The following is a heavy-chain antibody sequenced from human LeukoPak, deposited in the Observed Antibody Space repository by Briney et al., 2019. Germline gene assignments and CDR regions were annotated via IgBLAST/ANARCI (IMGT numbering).Heavy chain of an antibody. D-gene: IGHD2-2*03. J-gene: IGHJ6*03. CDR3: ASRHGSGVYLDV. V-gene: IGHV4-59*08. CDR2: VYGSGST. CDR1: CGSMRIYC. Sequence: PAETLSLTCTVACGSMRIYCESWIRQAPGEGLEGSGCVYGSGSTNYNPSLKSRVTISVDTYKNQFSLQMPSLPAADTAVYYCASRHGSGVYLDVWGKGTTVTVSS.